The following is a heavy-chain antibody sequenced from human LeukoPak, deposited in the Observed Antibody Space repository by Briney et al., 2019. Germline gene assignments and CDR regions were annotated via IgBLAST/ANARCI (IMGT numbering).Heavy chain of an antibody. CDR1: GGTFSSYA. Sequence: SVKVSCKASGGTFSSYAISWVRQAPGQGLEWMGRIIPILGIANYAQKFQGRVTITADKSTSTAYMELSSLRSEDTAVYYCARVSADDYGDYQDSVVDYWGQGTLVTVSS. D-gene: IGHD4-17*01. CDR3: ARVSADDYGDYQDSVVDY. CDR2: IIPILGIA. V-gene: IGHV1-69*04. J-gene: IGHJ4*02.